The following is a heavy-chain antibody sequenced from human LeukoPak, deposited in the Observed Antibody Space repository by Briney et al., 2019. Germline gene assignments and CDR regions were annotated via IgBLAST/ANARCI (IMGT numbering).Heavy chain of an antibody. D-gene: IGHD1-26*01. J-gene: IGHJ6*03. CDR2: IYYSGST. CDR1: GGSISSSSYY. CDR3: ARDGSYGPDYYYYYMDV. Sequence: SETLSLTCTVSGGSISSSSYYWGWIRQPPGKGLEWIGGIYYSGSTYYNPSLKSRVTISVDTSKNQFSLKLSSVTAADTAVYYCARDGSYGPDYYYYYMDVWGKGTTVTVSS. V-gene: IGHV4-39*02.